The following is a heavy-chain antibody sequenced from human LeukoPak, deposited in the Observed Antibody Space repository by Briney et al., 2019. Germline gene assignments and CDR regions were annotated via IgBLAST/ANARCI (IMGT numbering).Heavy chain of an antibody. J-gene: IGHJ3*01. D-gene: IGHD3-22*01. Sequence: SETLSLTCAVDGGSFRDYYWSWIRQPPGKGLEWIGEINHSGSTNYNPSLKSRVTISLDTSENQFSLKLRSVTAADTAVYYCARAPYLSSGSWGQGTMVTVSS. CDR1: GGSFRDYY. CDR2: INHSGST. CDR3: ARAPYLSSGS. V-gene: IGHV4-34*01.